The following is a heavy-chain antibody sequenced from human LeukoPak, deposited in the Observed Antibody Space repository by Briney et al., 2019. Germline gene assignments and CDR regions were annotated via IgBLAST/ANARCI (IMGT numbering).Heavy chain of an antibody. V-gene: IGHV3-30*09. CDR2: ISYHGNNK. CDR1: GFIFSDFA. CDR3: VREDYGEYYFDY. J-gene: IGHJ4*02. Sequence: PGTSLTLSCAASGFIFSDFAMHWVRRAPGKGLEWVAVISYHGNNKYYADSVKGRFAISRDNARNTPYLQMNSLRPEDAAVYSCVREDYGEYYFDYWGQGTPVTVSS. D-gene: IGHD4-17*01.